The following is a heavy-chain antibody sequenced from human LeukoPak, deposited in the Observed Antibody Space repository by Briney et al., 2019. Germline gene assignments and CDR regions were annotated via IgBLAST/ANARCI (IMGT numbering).Heavy chain of an antibody. Sequence: ASVKVSCKASGYTFTSHGISWVRQAPGQGLEWMGGIIPIFGTANYAQKFQGRVTITADESTSTAYMELSSLRSEDTAVYYCARDYNDYYDSSGYVSYFDYWGQGTLVTVSS. CDR3: ARDYNDYYDSSGYVSYFDY. CDR2: IIPIFGTA. V-gene: IGHV1-69*13. D-gene: IGHD3-22*01. CDR1: GYTFTSHG. J-gene: IGHJ4*02.